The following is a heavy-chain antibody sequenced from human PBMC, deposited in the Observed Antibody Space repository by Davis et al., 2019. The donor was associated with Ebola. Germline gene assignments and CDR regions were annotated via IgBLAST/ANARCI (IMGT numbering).Heavy chain of an antibody. Sequence: GGSLRLSCAASGFPFRTYGMNWVRQAPGKGLEWVAYTTSDSSDIFYADSVKGRFTLFKDNARNFLYLQMNVLRHEDTAVYYCARDLGAKTGTTIGDSWGQGTLVTVSS. D-gene: IGHD1-1*01. V-gene: IGHV3-48*02. CDR1: GFPFRTYG. J-gene: IGHJ4*02. CDR2: TTSDSSDI. CDR3: ARDLGAKTGTTIGDS.